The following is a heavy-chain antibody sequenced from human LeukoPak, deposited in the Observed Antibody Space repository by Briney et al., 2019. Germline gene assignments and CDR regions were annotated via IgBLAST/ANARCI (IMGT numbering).Heavy chain of an antibody. CDR2: IYYSGSN. CDR3: ARMGVDTEFQH. V-gene: IGHV4-59*01. Sequence: SETLSLTCTVSGGSISSYYWSWIRQPPGKGLEWIGYIYYSGSNNYTPSLKSRVTISVDTSKNQFSLKLSSVAAADTAVYYCARMGVDTEFQHWGQGTLVTVSS. CDR1: GGSISSYY. D-gene: IGHD2-8*01. J-gene: IGHJ1*01.